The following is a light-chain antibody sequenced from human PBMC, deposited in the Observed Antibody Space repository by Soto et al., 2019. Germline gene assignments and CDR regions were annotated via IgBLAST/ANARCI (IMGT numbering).Light chain of an antibody. Sequence: EIVLTQSPGTLSLSPGERATLSCRASQSVNSNYLAWYQQKPGQAPRLLFSGASSRATGIPDRFSGSGSGTVFTLTISSLEPEDFAIYYCQQYDSSPLTFGQGTKVEIK. CDR1: QSVNSNY. CDR3: QQYDSSPLT. V-gene: IGKV3-20*01. J-gene: IGKJ1*01. CDR2: GAS.